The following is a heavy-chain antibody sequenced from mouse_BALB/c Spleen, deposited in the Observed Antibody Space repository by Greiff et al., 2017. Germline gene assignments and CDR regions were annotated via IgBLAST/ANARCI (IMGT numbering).Heavy chain of an antibody. CDR2: ISYSGST. D-gene: IGHD2-1*01. CDR1: GYSITSDYA. CDR3: AREGFYYGNYGTY. J-gene: IGHJ3*01. V-gene: IGHV3-2*02. Sequence: EVKVEESGPGLVKPSQSLSLTCTVTGYSITSDYAWNWIRQFPGNKLEWMGYISYSGSTSYNPSLKSRISITRDTSKNQFFLQLNSVTTEDTATYYCAREGFYYGNYGTYWGQGTLVTVSA.